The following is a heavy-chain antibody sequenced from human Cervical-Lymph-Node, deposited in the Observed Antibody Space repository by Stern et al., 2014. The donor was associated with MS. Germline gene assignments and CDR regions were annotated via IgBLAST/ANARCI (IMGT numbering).Heavy chain of an antibody. V-gene: IGHV5-51*03. D-gene: IGHD2-15*01. Sequence: EVQLVESGAEVKKPGESLKISCKGSGYNFSSYWIVWVRQMPGKGLEWMGIIYPRDSDTRYSPSFQGQVTISADRSINTAYLQWSSLKASDTAMYYCARTGYCSGGSCYGLDFWGQGTLVTVSS. CDR2: IYPRDSDT. CDR3: ARTGYCSGGSCYGLDF. J-gene: IGHJ4*02. CDR1: GYNFSSYW.